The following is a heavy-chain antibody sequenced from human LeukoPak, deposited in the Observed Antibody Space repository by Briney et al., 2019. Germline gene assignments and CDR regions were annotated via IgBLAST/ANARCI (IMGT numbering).Heavy chain of an antibody. CDR3: ARGTLYRGWSYYLDF. CDR1: GGSISSSSYY. V-gene: IGHV4-39*01. Sequence: SETLSLTCTVSGGSISSSSYYWGWIRQPPGKGLEWIGSIYYSGSTYYNPSLKSRVTISVDTSKNQFSLKPSSVTAADTAVYYCARGTLYRGWSYYLDFWGQGSQVTVSS. D-gene: IGHD6-19*01. CDR2: IYYSGST. J-gene: IGHJ4*02.